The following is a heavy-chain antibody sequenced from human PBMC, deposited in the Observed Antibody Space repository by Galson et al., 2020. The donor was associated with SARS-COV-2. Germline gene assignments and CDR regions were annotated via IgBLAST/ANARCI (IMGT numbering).Heavy chain of an antibody. J-gene: IGHJ5*02. CDR2: IYPGDSNT. V-gene: IGHV5-51*01. D-gene: IGHD3-9*01. CDR1: GYSFTSYW. Sequence: GESLKISCKASGYSFTSYWIGWVRQMPGKGLEWMGIIYPGDSNTSYSPSFQDQVTISADTSISTAYLQWSSLKASDTAMYYCARQPLVGDILTGCYGDCGWFDPWGQGTLVTVAS. CDR3: ARQPLVGDILTGCYGDCGWFDP.